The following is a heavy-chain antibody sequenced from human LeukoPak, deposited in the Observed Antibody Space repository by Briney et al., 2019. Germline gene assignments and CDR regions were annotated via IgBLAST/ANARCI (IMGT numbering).Heavy chain of an antibody. D-gene: IGHD6-19*01. CDR2: IWYDGSNK. Sequence: PGRSLRLSCAASGFTFSSYGMHWVRQAPGKGLEWVAVIWYDGSNKYYADSVKGRFTISRDNSKNTLYLQMNSLRAEDTAVYYCAKASGGEWLPGDYWGQGTLVTVSS. CDR1: GFTFSSYG. V-gene: IGHV3-33*06. J-gene: IGHJ4*02. CDR3: AKASGGEWLPGDY.